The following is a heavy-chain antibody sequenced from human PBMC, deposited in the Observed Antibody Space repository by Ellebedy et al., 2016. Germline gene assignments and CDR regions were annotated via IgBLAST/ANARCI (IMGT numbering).Heavy chain of an antibody. CDR2: ISWNSGSI. CDR3: AKSVVGATTHDAFDI. V-gene: IGHV3-9*01. CDR1: GFTFDDYA. D-gene: IGHD1-26*01. J-gene: IGHJ3*02. Sequence: GGSLRLSCAASGFTFDDYAMHWVRQAPGKGLEWVSGISWNSGSIGYADSVKGRFTISRDNAKNSLYLQMNSLRAEDTALYYCAKSVVGATTHDAFDIWGQGTMVTVSS.